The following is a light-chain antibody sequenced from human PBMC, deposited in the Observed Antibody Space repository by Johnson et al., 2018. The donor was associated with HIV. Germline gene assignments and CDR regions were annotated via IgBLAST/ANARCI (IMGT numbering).Light chain of an antibody. CDR1: SSNIGNNY. CDR2: DNN. J-gene: IGLJ1*01. V-gene: IGLV1-51*01. Sequence: QSVLTQPPSVSAAPGQKVTISCSGSSSNIGNNYVSWYQQLPGTAPKLLISDNNKRPSGITDRFSGSKSGTSATLVISGLQTGDEADYYCGTWDTSLSAPYVFGTGTNVTVL. CDR3: GTWDTSLSAPYV.